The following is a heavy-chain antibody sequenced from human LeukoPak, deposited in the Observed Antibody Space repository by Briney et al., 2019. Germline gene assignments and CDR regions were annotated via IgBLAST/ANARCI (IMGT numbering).Heavy chain of an antibody. Sequence: GGSLRLSCAASGFTFRGYWMHWVRQAPGKGLVWVSRINSDGITTNYADSVKGRLTISRDNAENTLYLQMNSLRAEDTAVYYCARSASDYYDSSGYYREIDYWGQGTLVTVSS. CDR1: GFTFRGYW. J-gene: IGHJ4*02. V-gene: IGHV3-74*01. CDR2: INSDGITT. CDR3: ARSASDYYDSSGYYREIDY. D-gene: IGHD3-22*01.